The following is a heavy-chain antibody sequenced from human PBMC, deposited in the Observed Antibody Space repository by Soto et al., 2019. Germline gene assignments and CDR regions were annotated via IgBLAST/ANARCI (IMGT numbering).Heavy chain of an antibody. CDR2: ISGSGGST. CDR1: GFTFSSYS. V-gene: IGHV3-23*01. J-gene: IGHJ3*02. D-gene: IGHD6-19*01. Sequence: EGSLRLSCAASGFTFSSYSMSWVRQAPGKGLEWVSAISGSGGSTYYADSVKGRFTISRDNSKNTLYLQMNSLRAEDTAVYYCAKDQTRQWLATGGAFDIWGQGTMVT. CDR3: AKDQTRQWLATGGAFDI.